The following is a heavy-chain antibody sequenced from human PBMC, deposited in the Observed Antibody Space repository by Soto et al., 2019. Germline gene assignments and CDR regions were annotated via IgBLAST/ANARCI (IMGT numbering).Heavy chain of an antibody. CDR3: ARDDYSTYYFDY. Sequence: SETLSLTCTVSGGSISSGDYYWSWVRQPPGKGLEWIGQISHSGSANYNPSLKSRVTISADKSKNQFSLKLTSVTDADTAVYYCARDDYSTYYFDYWGQGTLVTVSS. J-gene: IGHJ4*02. CDR1: GGSISSGDYY. D-gene: IGHD2-15*01. V-gene: IGHV4-61*08. CDR2: ISHSGSA.